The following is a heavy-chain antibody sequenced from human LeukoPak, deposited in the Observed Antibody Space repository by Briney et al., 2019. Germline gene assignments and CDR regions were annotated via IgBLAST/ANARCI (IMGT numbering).Heavy chain of an antibody. V-gene: IGHV4-59*01. CDR1: GGSISSYY. CDR3: ARGSIVATRFDY. J-gene: IGHJ4*02. CDR2: IFYSGTT. D-gene: IGHD5-12*01. Sequence: PSETLSLTCTVSGGSISSYYWNWIRQPPGKGLEWIRNIFYSGTTDYNPSLKSRVTISVDTSKNQFSLKLSSVTAADTAVYYCARGSIVATRFDYWGQGTLVTVSS.